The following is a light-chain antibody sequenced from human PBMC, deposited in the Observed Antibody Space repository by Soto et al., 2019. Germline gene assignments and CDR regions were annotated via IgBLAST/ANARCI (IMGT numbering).Light chain of an antibody. CDR3: CSYTSTNSRV. Sequence: QSALTQPRSVSGSPGQSVTISCTGTSSDVGGYNYVSWYQQHPGKAPKLMIFEVSNRPSGVSNRFSGSKSGNTASLTISGLQAEDEAYYYCCSYTSTNSRVFGGGTKLTVL. V-gene: IGLV2-14*01. CDR2: EVS. CDR1: SSDVGGYNY. J-gene: IGLJ3*02.